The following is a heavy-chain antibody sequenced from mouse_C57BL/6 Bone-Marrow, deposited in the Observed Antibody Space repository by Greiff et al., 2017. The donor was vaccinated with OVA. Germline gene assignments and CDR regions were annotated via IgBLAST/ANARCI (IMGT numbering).Heavy chain of an antibody. Sequence: VHVKQSGAELVRPGASVKLSCTASGFNIKDDYMHWVKQRPEQGLEWIGWIDPENGDTESASKFQGKATITADTSSNTAYLRLSSLTSEGTSVYYCTTRKGPCFAYWGQGTLVTVSA. CDR1: GFNIKDDY. V-gene: IGHV14-4*01. J-gene: IGHJ3*01. CDR3: TTRKGPCFAY. CDR2: IDPENGDT.